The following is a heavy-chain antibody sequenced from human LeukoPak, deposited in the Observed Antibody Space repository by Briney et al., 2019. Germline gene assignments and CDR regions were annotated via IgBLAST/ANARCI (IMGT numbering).Heavy chain of an antibody. CDR2: ISGSGGST. CDR3: ANGGESYYYGSGSSFDY. J-gene: IGHJ4*02. V-gene: IGHV3-23*01. Sequence: GRSLRLSCAASGFTFSSYAMSWVRQAPGKGLEWVSAISGSGGSTYYADSVKGRFTISRDNSKNTLYLQMNSLRAEDTAVYYCANGGESYYYGSGSSFDYWGQGTLVTVSS. D-gene: IGHD3-10*01. CDR1: GFTFSSYA.